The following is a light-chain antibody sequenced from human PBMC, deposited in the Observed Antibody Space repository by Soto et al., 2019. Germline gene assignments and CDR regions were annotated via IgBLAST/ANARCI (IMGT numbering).Light chain of an antibody. CDR2: LNSDGSH. V-gene: IGLV4-69*01. J-gene: IGLJ2*01. CDR3: KTWGTDIHV. Sequence: QLVLTQSPSASASLGASVKLTCTLSSGHNNYAIAWHQQQPEKGPRYLMNLNSDGSHTKGDGIPDRFSGSTSGAERYLTISSLQSVDEADYYCKTWGTDIHVFGGGTQLTVL. CDR1: SGHNNYA.